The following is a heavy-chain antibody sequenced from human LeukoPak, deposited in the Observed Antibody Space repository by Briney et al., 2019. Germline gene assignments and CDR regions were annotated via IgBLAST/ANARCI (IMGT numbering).Heavy chain of an antibody. J-gene: IGHJ5*02. CDR1: GGSISSGGYY. CDR2: IYYSGST. Sequence: SQTLPLTCTVSGGSISSGGYYWSWIRQHPGKGLEWIGYIYYSGSTYYNPSLKSRVTISVDTSKNQFSLKLSSLTAADTAVYYLAMGALYGFLTCYQGRLLFDPWGQGTLVTVSS. CDR3: AMGALYGFLTCYQGRLLFDP. V-gene: IGHV4-31*03. D-gene: IGHD3-9*01.